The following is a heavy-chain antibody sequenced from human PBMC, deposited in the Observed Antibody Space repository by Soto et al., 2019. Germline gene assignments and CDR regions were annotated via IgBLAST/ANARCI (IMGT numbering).Heavy chain of an antibody. CDR3: ARGMTTVTSPFGY. D-gene: IGHD4-17*01. CDR1: GFTFSSYG. CDR2: IWYDGSNK. J-gene: IGHJ4*02. V-gene: IGHV3-33*01. Sequence: GGSLRLSCAASGFTFSSYGMHWVRQAPGKGLEWVAVIWYDGSNKYYADSVKGRFTISRYNSKNTLYLQMNSLRAEDTAVYYCARGMTTVTSPFGYWGQGTLVTVSS.